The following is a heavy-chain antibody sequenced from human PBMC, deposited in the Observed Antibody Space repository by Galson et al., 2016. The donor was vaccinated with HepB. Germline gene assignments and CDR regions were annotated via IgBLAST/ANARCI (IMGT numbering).Heavy chain of an antibody. J-gene: IGHJ4*02. D-gene: IGHD6-13*01. CDR1: GFTVNSNH. CDR3: TRFQQLVPHY. V-gene: IGHV3-53*01. Sequence: SLRLSCAASGFTVNSNHMSWIRQAPGKGLEWVSTIYSDGTTYYADSVKGRFTVSRDKSENTRYLQMNSLRAEDTAVYYCTRFQQLVPHYWGQGTLVTVSS. CDR2: IYSDGTT.